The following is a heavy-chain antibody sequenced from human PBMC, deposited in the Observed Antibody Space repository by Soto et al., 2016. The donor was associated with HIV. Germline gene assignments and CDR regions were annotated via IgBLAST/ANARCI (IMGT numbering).Heavy chain of an antibody. J-gene: IGHJ4*02. CDR1: GGSLNDYS. CDR2: IDQTRRT. CDR3: ARGNWNCFQLLDY. V-gene: IGHV4-34*01. Sequence: QVQLQQWGAGLLKPSETLSLTCAVYGGSLNDYSWSWIRQPPGKGPEWIGEIDQTRRTNYNPSLKSRATISMDTSKNQFSLKLTSVSAADTAVYYCARGNWNCFQLLDYWGQGTPVTVSS. D-gene: IGHD1-7*01.